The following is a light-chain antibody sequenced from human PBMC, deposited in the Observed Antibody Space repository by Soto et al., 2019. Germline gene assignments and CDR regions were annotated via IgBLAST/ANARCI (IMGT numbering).Light chain of an antibody. CDR2: GNS. J-gene: IGLJ2*01. Sequence: QLVLTQPPSVSGAPGQRVTISCTGSSSNIGAGYDVHWCQQLPGTAPKLLIYGNSNRPSGVPDRFSGSKSGTSASLAITGLQAEDEADYYCQSYDSSLSGSYVVFGGGTKLTVL. V-gene: IGLV1-40*01. CDR1: SSNIGAGYD. CDR3: QSYDSSLSGSYVV.